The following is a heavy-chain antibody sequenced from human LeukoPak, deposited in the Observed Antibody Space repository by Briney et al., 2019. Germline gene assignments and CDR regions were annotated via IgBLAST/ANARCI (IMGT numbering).Heavy chain of an antibody. CDR1: GGSFSGYY. J-gene: IGHJ4*02. V-gene: IGHV4-34*01. CDR3: ARRTYYPRAYYFDY. Sequence: SETLSLTCAVYGGSFSGYYWGWIRQPPGKGLEWIGSIYYSGSTYYNPSLKSRVTISVDTSKNQFSLKLSSVTAADTAVYYCARRTYYPRAYYFDYWGQGTLVTASS. D-gene: IGHD3-10*01. CDR2: IYYSGST.